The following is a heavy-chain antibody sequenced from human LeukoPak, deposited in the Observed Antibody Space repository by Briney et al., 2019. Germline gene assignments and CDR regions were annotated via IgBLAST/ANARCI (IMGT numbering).Heavy chain of an antibody. D-gene: IGHD3-10*01. CDR3: ARDKGDYYYYYMDV. CDR2: ISTSGGST. Sequence: GGSLRLSCAASGFTFSSYEMNWVRQAPGKGLEWVSTISTSGGSTYYADSVKGRFTISRDNSKNTLYLQMNTLRAEDTAVYYCARDKGDYYYYYMDVWGKGTTVTVSS. CDR1: GFTFSSYE. J-gene: IGHJ6*03. V-gene: IGHV3-23*01.